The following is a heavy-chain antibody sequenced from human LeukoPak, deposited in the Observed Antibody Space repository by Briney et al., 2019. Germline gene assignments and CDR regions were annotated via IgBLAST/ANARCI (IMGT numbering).Heavy chain of an antibody. D-gene: IGHD6-19*01. J-gene: IGHJ4*02. CDR3: VRELSSAVAGQGVGY. CDR1: GFTFSTYS. V-gene: IGHV3-21*01. CDR2: ITGRSYT. Sequence: GGSLRLSCAASGFTFSTYSMNWVRQAPGKGLEWVSSITGRSYTYYADSVKGRFTISRDNAKNSLYLQMNSLRVEDTAVYYCVRELSSAVAGQGVGYWGQGTLVTVSS.